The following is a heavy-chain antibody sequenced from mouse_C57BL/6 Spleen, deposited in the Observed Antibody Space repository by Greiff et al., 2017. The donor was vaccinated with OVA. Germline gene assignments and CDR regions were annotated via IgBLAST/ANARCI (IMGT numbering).Heavy chain of an antibody. CDR3: ARGEDYDGEGFDY. D-gene: IGHD2-4*01. CDR2: INPNNGGT. Sequence: VQLQQSGPELVKPGASVKMSCKASGYTFTDYNMHWVKQSHGKSLEWIGYINPNNGGTSYNQKFKGKATLTVNKSSSTAYMELRSLTSEDSAVYYCARGEDYDGEGFDYWGQGTTLTVSS. J-gene: IGHJ2*01. V-gene: IGHV1-22*01. CDR1: GYTFTDYN.